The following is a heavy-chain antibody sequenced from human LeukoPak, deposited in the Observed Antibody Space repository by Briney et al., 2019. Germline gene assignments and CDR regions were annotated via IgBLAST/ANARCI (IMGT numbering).Heavy chain of an antibody. CDR1: GYSISSGYY. Sequence: PSETLSLTCAVSGYSISSGYYWGWIRQPPGKGLEWIGSIYHSGSTYYNPSLKSRVTISVDTSKNQFSLKLSSVTAADTAVYYCARGDSSGYYYYYYYYYMDVWGKGTTVTVSS. CDR3: ARGDSSGYYYYYYYYYMDV. V-gene: IGHV4-38-2*01. J-gene: IGHJ6*03. CDR2: IYHSGST. D-gene: IGHD3-22*01.